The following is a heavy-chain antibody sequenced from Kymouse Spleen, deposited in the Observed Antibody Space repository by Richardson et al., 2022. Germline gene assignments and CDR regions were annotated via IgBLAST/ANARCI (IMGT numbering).Heavy chain of an antibody. CDR2: ISWNSGSI. V-gene: IGHV3-9*01. D-gene: IGHD3-10*01. CDR1: GFTFDDYA. Sequence: EVQLVESGGGLVQPGRSLRLSCAASGFTFDDYAMHWVRQAPGKGLEWVSGISWNSGSIGYADSVKGRFTISRDNAKNSLYLQMNSLRAEDTALYYCAKDRITGTTDYYGSGSYRDYYYGMDVWGQGTTVTVSS. J-gene: IGHJ6*02. CDR3: AKDRITGTTDYYGSGSYRDYYYGMDV.